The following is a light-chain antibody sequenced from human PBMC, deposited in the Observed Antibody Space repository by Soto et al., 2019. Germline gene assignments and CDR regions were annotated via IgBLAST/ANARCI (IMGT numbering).Light chain of an antibody. Sequence: QSALTQPASVSGSPXQSITIXXTXTSSDVGGYNYVSWYQQHPGKAPKLMIYEVSNRPSGVSNRFSGSKSGNTASLTISGLQAEDEADYYCSSYTSSSSYVFGTGTKLTVL. CDR2: EVS. CDR3: SSYTSSSSYV. J-gene: IGLJ1*01. CDR1: SSDVGGYNY. V-gene: IGLV2-14*01.